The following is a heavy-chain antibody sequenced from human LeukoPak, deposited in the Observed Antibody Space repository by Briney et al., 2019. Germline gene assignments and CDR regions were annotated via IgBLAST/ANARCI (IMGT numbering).Heavy chain of an antibody. CDR2: TCERSKWYN. CDR3: AREDCSGGSCYGGFDC. V-gene: IGHV6-1*01. Sequence: SQTLSLTCPVSGHSFSSNGAAWIWHRQSPSRGLEWLGRTCERSKWYNDYALSVKSRITINPDTSKNQFSLQLNSVTPEDTAVYYCAREDCSGGSCYGGFDCWGQGTLVTVSS. D-gene: IGHD2-15*01. J-gene: IGHJ4*02. CDR1: GHSFSSNGAA.